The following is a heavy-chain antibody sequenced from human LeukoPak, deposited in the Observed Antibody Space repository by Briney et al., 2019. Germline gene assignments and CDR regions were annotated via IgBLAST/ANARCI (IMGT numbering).Heavy chain of an antibody. CDR3: ARGDSSSWSFKI. Sequence: SETLSLTCTVSGGSLSSSDHYWSWIRQPPGKGLEWIAYIYYSGTAYYDPSLKSRVSISVDTSKNQFSLKLSSVTAADTAVYYCARGDSSSWSFKIWGQGTLVTVSS. CDR2: IYYSGTA. CDR1: GGSLSSSDHY. J-gene: IGHJ4*02. V-gene: IGHV4-30-4*01. D-gene: IGHD6-13*01.